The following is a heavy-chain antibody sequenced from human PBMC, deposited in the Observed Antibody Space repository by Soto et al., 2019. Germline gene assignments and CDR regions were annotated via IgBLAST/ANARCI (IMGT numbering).Heavy chain of an antibody. CDR1: GYTFTDYF. Sequence: ASVKVSCKASGYTFTDYFIHWVRQAPGQGFEWMGWINPKSRGTTYAQKFQGRVTMTRDTSNTTAYMELRGLRSDDTAVYYCARVTLKAGNWLDPWGQGTLVTV. CDR3: ARVTLKAGNWLDP. CDR2: INPKSRGT. V-gene: IGHV1-2*02. J-gene: IGHJ5*02.